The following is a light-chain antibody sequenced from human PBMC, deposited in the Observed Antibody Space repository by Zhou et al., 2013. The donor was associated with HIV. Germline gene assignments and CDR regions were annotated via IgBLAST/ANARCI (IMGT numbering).Light chain of an antibody. CDR3: QQRSNWPHT. J-gene: IGKJ2*01. V-gene: IGKV3-11*01. CDR1: QSVSVY. Sequence: EILMTQSPATLSVSLGDTATLSCRASQSVSVYLAWYQQKPGQAPRLLIYGASTRAAGVPARFSGSGSGTDFTLTISSLEPEDFAVYYCQQRSNWPHTFGQGTKLEIK. CDR2: GAS.